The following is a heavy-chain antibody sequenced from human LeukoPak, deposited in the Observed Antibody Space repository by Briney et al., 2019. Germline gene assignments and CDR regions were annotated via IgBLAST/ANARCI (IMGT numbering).Heavy chain of an antibody. V-gene: IGHV3-23*01. CDR2: ITGSGGST. CDR3: AKGLSVVRGVIYYGMDV. Sequence: GGSLRLSRAASGFTFSSYVMSWVRQAPGKGLEWVSLITGSGGSTFYADSVKGRFTISRDNSKNTLYLQMNIVRAEDTAVYYCAKGLSVVRGVIYYGMDVWGKGTTVTVSS. D-gene: IGHD3-10*01. CDR1: GFTFSSYV. J-gene: IGHJ6*04.